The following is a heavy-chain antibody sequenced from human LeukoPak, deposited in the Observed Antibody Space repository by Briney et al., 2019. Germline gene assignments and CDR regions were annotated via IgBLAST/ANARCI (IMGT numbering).Heavy chain of an antibody. V-gene: IGHV3-30*03. CDR1: GFTFSSYG. D-gene: IGHD3-16*01. CDR3: ARDLINFTSADTADY. J-gene: IGHJ4*02. Sequence: PGRSLRLSCAASGFTFSSYGMHWVRQAPGKGLEWVAVISYDGSNKYYADSVKGRFTISRDNSKNTLYLQMNSLRAEDTAVYYCARDLINFTSADTADYWGQGTLVTVSS. CDR2: ISYDGSNK.